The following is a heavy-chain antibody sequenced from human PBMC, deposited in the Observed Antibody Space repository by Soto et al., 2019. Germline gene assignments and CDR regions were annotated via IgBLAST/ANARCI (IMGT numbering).Heavy chain of an antibody. CDR2: ISSSSSYI. Sequence: GGSLRLSCAASGFTFSSYSMNWVRQAPGKGLELVSSISSSSSYIYYADSVKGRFTISRDNAKNSLFLQMNSLRAEDTAVYFCARIRLEGTEGDAFDIWGQGTMVTVSS. D-gene: IGHD1-1*01. CDR3: ARIRLEGTEGDAFDI. J-gene: IGHJ3*02. CDR1: GFTFSSYS. V-gene: IGHV3-21*01.